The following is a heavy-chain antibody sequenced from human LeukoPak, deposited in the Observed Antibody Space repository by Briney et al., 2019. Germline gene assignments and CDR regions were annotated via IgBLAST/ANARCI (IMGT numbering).Heavy chain of an antibody. D-gene: IGHD1-14*01. CDR3: ARAISLLNWFDP. V-gene: IGHV4-61*02. CDR1: GGSISSGSYY. Sequence: SETLSLTCTVSGGSISSGSYYWSRIRQPAGKGLEWIGRIYTSGSTNYNPSLKSRVTISVDTSKNQFSLKLSSVTAADTAVYYCARAISLLNWFDPWGQGTLVTVSS. CDR2: IYTSGST. J-gene: IGHJ5*02.